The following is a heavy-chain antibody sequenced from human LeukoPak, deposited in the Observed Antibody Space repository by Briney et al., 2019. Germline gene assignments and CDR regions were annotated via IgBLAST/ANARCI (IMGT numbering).Heavy chain of an antibody. V-gene: IGHV3-23*01. CDR2: ISGGGTT. J-gene: IGHJ5*02. CDR3: AKLLMANDYGDP. D-gene: IGHD4-17*01. CDR1: GFTFSISA. Sequence: GGCLRLSCAASGFTFSISAMKWVRRAPGKGLEWVSSISGGGTTYYADSVRGRFIISRDNSKNTLYLQMNSLRAEDTAVYYCAKLLMANDYGDPWGQGTLVTVSS.